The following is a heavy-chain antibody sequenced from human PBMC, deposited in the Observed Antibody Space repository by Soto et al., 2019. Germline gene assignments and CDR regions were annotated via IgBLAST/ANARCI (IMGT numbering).Heavy chain of an antibody. CDR2: ISIKLNNYAT. D-gene: IGHD3-10*01. CDR1: GFTFIGSN. V-gene: IGHV3-73*02. CDR3: VRFNENSNYRFDY. J-gene: IGHJ4*02. Sequence: DAQVVESGGGLVQPGESLKLSCVGSGFTFIGSNMHWVRQASGKGLEWIGLISIKLNNYATVYAASVTGRFTISRDDSNNTDYLKMDRLKNEDTVVYYFVRFNENSNYRFDYWGRGTLVTVSS.